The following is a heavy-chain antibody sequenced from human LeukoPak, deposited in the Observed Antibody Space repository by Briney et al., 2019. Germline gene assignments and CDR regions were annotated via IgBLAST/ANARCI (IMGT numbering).Heavy chain of an antibody. J-gene: IGHJ4*02. V-gene: IGHV4-34*01. CDR2: INHSGST. Sequence: SETLSLTCAVYGGSFIGYYWSWIRQPPGEGLEWIGEINHSGSTNYNPSLKSRVTISVDTSKNQFSLKLSSVTAADTAVYYCAARGGNIPPHSSDYWGQGTLVTVSS. CDR3: AARGGNIPPHSSDY. D-gene: IGHD1/OR15-1a*01. CDR1: GGSFIGYY.